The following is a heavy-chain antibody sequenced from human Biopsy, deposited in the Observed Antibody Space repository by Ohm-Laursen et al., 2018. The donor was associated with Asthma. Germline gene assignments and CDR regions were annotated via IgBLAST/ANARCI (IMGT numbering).Heavy chain of an antibody. V-gene: IGHV4-31*11. Sequence: TLSLTCAVSGDSINSGGYLWDWVPQLPGEGPGGVGDIYYWGGTYYNPSLKSRVTISVDTSQNQFSLKLSSVTAADTAVYYCARAQDYYDSRGYYRSFDYWGQGTLVTVSS. CDR1: GDSINSGGYL. J-gene: IGHJ4*02. CDR2: IYYWGGT. CDR3: ARAQDYYDSRGYYRSFDY. D-gene: IGHD3-22*01.